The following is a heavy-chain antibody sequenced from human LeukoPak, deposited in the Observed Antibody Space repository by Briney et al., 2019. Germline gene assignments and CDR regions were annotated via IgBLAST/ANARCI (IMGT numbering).Heavy chain of an antibody. CDR1: GGSISSSLYY. V-gene: IGHV4-39*02. D-gene: IGHD2-15*01. J-gene: IGHJ4*02. Sequence: KPSETLSLTCTVSGGSISSSLYYWGWIRQPPGKGLEWIGSIYYTGSTYYNPSLKSRVTISVDTSKNQFSLKLTSVTAADTAMYYCARDCSGGSCFSGPFEYWGQGSLVTVSS. CDR2: IYYTGST. CDR3: ARDCSGGSCFSGPFEY.